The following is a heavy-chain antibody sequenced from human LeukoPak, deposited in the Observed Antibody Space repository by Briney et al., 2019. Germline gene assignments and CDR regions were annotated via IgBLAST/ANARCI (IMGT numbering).Heavy chain of an antibody. CDR3: ARGGVISYYFDY. CDR2: IYYSGST. J-gene: IGHJ4*02. CDR1: GGSISSYY. V-gene: IGHV4-59*01. Sequence: PSETLSLTCTVSGGSISSYYWSWIRQPPGKGLEWIGYIYYSGSTNYNPSLKSRVTISVDTSKNQFSLKLSSVTAADTAVYYCARGGVISYYFDYWGPGTLVTVSS. D-gene: IGHD3-16*02.